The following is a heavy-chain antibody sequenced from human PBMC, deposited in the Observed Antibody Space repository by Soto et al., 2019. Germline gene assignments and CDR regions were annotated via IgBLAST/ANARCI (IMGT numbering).Heavy chain of an antibody. Sequence: SETLSLTCTFSGGSFSSISNHYCSWIRQPPGKGLEWIGYIYHSGSTYYNPSLKSRVTISVDRSKNQFSLKLSSVTAADTAVYYCARVPDVWGQGTTVTVSS. J-gene: IGHJ6*02. CDR1: GGSFSSISNHY. CDR2: IYHSGST. CDR3: ARVPDV. V-gene: IGHV4-30-2*01.